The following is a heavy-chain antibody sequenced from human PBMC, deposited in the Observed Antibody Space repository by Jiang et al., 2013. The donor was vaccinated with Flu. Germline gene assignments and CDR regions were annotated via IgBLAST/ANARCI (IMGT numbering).Heavy chain of an antibody. J-gene: IGHJ5*02. V-gene: IGHV4-31*03. CDR1: GDSISVGGYY. D-gene: IGHD3-10*01. Sequence: PGLVKPSQTLSLNCTVSGDSISVGGYYWTWIRQQPGKGLEWIGYIYYSGRTYYNPSLQSRATISVGNSKHHFYLKLSSVTAADTAVYYCARQADRGLIGPWGQGTLVTVSS. CDR2: IYYSGRT. CDR3: ARQADRGLIGP.